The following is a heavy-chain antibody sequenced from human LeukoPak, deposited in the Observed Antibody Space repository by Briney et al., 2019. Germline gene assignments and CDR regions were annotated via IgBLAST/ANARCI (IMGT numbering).Heavy chain of an antibody. CDR1: GFTFSNYW. CDR2: IYTDGSST. Sequence: GGSLRLSCAASGFTFSNYWMHWVRQAPGKGLVWVSRIYTDGSSTNYADSVKGRFTISRDNAKNTLYLQMNSLRAEDTAVYYCARETGSAVGSTDFDYWGQGTLVTVSS. CDR3: ARETGSAVGSTDFDY. V-gene: IGHV3-74*01. D-gene: IGHD4-17*01. J-gene: IGHJ4*02.